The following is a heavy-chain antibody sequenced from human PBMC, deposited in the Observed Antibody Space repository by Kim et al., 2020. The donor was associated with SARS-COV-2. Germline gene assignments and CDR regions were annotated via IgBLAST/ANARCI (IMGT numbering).Heavy chain of an antibody. D-gene: IGHD2-15*01. J-gene: IGHJ3*02. Sequence: APKCQGTVTMTRDTSTSTVYLELSSLRSEDTAVYYCERDLGGLLHDAFDIWGQGTMVTISS. V-gene: IGHV1-46*01. CDR3: ERDLGGLLHDAFDI.